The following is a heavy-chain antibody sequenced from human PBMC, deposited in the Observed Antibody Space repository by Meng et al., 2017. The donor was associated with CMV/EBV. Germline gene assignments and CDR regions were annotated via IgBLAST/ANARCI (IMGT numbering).Heavy chain of an antibody. CDR2: ISSSSSYI. CDR1: FSTAW. J-gene: IGHJ4*02. Sequence: FSTAWMSWVRQAPGKGLEWVSSISSSSSYIYYADSVKGRFTISRDNAKNSLYLQMNSLRAEDTAVYYCARGKTTYYYDSSGYWRVFDYWGQGTLVTVSS. CDR3: ARGKTTYYYDSSGYWRVFDY. D-gene: IGHD3-22*01. V-gene: IGHV3-21*01.